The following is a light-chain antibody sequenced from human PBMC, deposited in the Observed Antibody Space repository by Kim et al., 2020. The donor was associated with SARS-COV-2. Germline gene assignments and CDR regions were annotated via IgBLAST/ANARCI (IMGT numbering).Light chain of an antibody. CDR3: QQYNKWLYT. CDR2: DAS. V-gene: IGKV3-15*01. Sequence: EIVMTQSPVTLSVSPGERATLSCRASQSVSSNLAWYQQEPGQAPRLLISDASTRVTGIPARFSGSGSGTEFTLTITSLQSEDFAVYYCQQYNKWLYTCGQGTKLEIK. CDR1: QSVSSN. J-gene: IGKJ2*01.